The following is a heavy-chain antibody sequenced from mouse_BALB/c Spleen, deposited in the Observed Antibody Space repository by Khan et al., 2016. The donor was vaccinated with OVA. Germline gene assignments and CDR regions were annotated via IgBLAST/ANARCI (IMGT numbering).Heavy chain of an antibody. CDR2: INTYTGEP. CDR1: GYTFTNYG. Sequence: QIQLVQSGPELKKPGETVKISCKASGYTFTNYGMNWVKQAPGKGLKWMGWINTYTGEPTYTDDFKGRFAFSLATSARTAYLQINHLKNEDMATYFCARGASYWYFDVWGAGTTVTVSS. V-gene: IGHV9-1*02. CDR3: ARGASYWYFDV. J-gene: IGHJ1*01.